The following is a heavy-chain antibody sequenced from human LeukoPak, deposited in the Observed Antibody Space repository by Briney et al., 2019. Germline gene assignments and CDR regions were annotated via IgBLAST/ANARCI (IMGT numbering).Heavy chain of an antibody. CDR2: MNPHSASV. Sequence: ASVKVSCKASGYTFTSYDINWVRQATGQGLEWMGWMNPHSASVGYAQRFQGRVIMTWDTSISTDYMELSSLTSDDTAVYYCVRVPQRVPHNWFDPWGQGTLVTVSS. D-gene: IGHD1-1*01. J-gene: IGHJ5*02. CDR3: VRVPQRVPHNWFDP. CDR1: GYTFTSYD. V-gene: IGHV1-8*01.